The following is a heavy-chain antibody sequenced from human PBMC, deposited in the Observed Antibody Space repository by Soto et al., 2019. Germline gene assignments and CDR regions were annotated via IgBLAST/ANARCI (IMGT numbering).Heavy chain of an antibody. J-gene: IGHJ4*02. CDR1: GFTFSDYA. D-gene: IGHD6-19*01. CDR2: VSHDGRNT. V-gene: IGHV3-30*03. Sequence: VQLVESGGGVVQPGRSLRLSCAASGFTFSDYAMHWVRQAPGKGLEWVAVVSHDGRNTHYADSVKGRFTISRDSSKNTVSLEMTGLRAENTVVFNCARGGRQWLVTSDFNYWGQGALVTVSS. CDR3: ARGGRQWLVTSDFNY.